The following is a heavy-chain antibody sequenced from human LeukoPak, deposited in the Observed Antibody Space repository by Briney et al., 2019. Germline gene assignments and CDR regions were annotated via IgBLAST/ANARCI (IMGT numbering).Heavy chain of an antibody. V-gene: IGHV4-39*01. J-gene: IGHJ4*02. Sequence: SETLSLTCTVPGGSISSSSYYWGWIRQPPGKGLEWIGSIYYSGSTYYNPSLKSRVTISVDTSKNQFSLKLSSVTAADTAVYYCARRRYSSGRPPEVDYWGQGTLVTVSS. CDR2: IYYSGST. CDR1: GGSISSSSYY. CDR3: ARRRYSSGRPPEVDY. D-gene: IGHD6-19*01.